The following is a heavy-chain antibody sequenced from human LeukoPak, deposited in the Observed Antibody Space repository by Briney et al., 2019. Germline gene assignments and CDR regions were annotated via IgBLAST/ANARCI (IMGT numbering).Heavy chain of an antibody. J-gene: IGHJ4*02. D-gene: IGHD1-1*01. Sequence: GGSLRLSCAASGFTFSSYTMNWVRQAPGKGLECVSSISSTTVYIFYAASVKGRFTISRDNAKNSLFLHMSSLRAEDTAIYYYARGDDVGFDFWGQGALVTVSS. CDR3: ARGDDVGFDF. CDR2: ISSTTVYI. CDR1: GFTFSSYT. V-gene: IGHV3-21*01.